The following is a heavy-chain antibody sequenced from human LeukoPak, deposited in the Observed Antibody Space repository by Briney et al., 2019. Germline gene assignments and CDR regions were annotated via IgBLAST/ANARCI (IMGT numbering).Heavy chain of an antibody. J-gene: IGHJ4*02. CDR2: INAGNGNT. D-gene: IGHD3-10*01. Sequence: GASVKVSCKAFGYTFTNYGINWVRQAPGQRLEWMGWINAGNGNTKYSQKFQGRVTITRDTSASTAYMELSSLRSEDTAVYYCARDWFGSGSYLWSNPFNPPDYWGQGTLVTVSS. CDR1: GYTFTNYG. V-gene: IGHV1-3*01. CDR3: ARDWFGSGSYLWSNPFNPPDY.